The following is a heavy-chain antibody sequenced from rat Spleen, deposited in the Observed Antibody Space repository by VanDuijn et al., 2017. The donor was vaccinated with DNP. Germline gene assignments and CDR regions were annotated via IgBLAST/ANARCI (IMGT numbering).Heavy chain of an antibody. J-gene: IGHJ2*01. CDR3: ARHYYDGSYYFDY. CDR1: GFTFSDYN. CDR2: ISYEGSST. D-gene: IGHD1-12*02. V-gene: IGHV5-22*01. Sequence: EVQLVESGGDLVQPGGSLKLSCVASGFTFSDYNMAWVRQAPKKGLEWVASISYEGSSTYYGDSVKGRFTVSRDNAKSTLYLQMDSLRSEDTATYYCARHYYDGSYYFDYWGQGVMVTVSS.